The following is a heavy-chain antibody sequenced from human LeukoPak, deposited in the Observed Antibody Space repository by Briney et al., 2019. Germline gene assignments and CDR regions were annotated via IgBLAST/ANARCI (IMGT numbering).Heavy chain of an antibody. J-gene: IGHJ4*02. CDR1: GGTFSSYS. Sequence: SVKVSCKASGGTFSSYSISWVRQAPGQGLEWLGRIVPSLGLANYAQNFHGRVTITADTSTTTVYMEVSRLRSEDTALYYCARGPLQSYSSSWNSDYWGQGTLVTVSS. D-gene: IGHD6-13*01. CDR2: IVPSLGLA. CDR3: ARGPLQSYSSSWNSDY. V-gene: IGHV1-69*04.